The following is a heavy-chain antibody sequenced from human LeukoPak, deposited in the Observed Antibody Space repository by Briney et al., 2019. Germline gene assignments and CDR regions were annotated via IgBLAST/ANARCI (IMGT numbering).Heavy chain of an antibody. CDR3: ARSGDIVVVVAATDPRKAETWFDP. CDR1: GYTFTSYY. V-gene: IGHV1-46*01. D-gene: IGHD2-15*01. Sequence: ASVKVSCKASGYTFTSYYMHWVRQAPGQGLEWMGLINPSGGSTSYAQKFQGRVTMTRDTSTSTVYMELSSLRSEDTAVYYCARSGDIVVVVAATDPRKAETWFDPWGQGTLVTVSS. J-gene: IGHJ5*02. CDR2: INPSGGST.